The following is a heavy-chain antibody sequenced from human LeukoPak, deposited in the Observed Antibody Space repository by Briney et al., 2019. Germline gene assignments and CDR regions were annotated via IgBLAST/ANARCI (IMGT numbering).Heavy chain of an antibody. Sequence: GGSLRLSCAASGFTFSSYWMNWARQAPGKGLEWVASINHNGNVNYYVDSVKGRFTISRDNAKNSLYLQMSNLRAEDTAVYYCARDHTPRGGATLYYFDYWGQGTLVTVSS. J-gene: IGHJ4*02. V-gene: IGHV3-7*03. CDR1: GFTFSSYW. CDR2: INHNGNVN. CDR3: ARDHTPRGGATLYYFDY. D-gene: IGHD1-26*01.